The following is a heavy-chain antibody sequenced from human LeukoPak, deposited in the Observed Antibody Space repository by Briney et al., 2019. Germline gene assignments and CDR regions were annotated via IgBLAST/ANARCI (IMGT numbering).Heavy chain of an antibody. D-gene: IGHD2-21*01. J-gene: IGHJ5*02. Sequence: SETLSLACSVPGGSLNSFSHYWAWIRQPPGKGLEWIGCIFSSGSTYYNPSLQSRVTFSLDKSNNHFALKLTSLTAADTAVYYCARGLAHGGIANWFDPWGQGTPVTVSS. V-gene: IGHV4-39*06. CDR3: ARGLAHGGIANWFDP. CDR1: GGSLNSFSHY. CDR2: IFSSGST.